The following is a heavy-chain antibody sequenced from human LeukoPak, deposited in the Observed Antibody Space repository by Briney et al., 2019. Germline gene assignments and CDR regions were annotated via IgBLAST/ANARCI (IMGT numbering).Heavy chain of an antibody. Sequence: SETLSLTCAVYGGSFSGYYWSWIRQPPGKGLEWIGEINHSGSTNYNPSLKSRVTISVDTSKNQFSLKLSSVTAADTAVYYCARGSPSRYCSGGSCYSYALDIWGQGTMVTVSS. D-gene: IGHD2-15*01. CDR2: INHSGST. CDR3: ARGSPSRYCSGGSCYSYALDI. J-gene: IGHJ3*02. V-gene: IGHV4-34*01. CDR1: GGSFSGYY.